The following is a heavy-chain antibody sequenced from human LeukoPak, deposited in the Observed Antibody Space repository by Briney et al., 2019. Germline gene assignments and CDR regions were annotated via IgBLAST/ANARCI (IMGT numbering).Heavy chain of an antibody. D-gene: IGHD2-2*02. Sequence: PGGSLRLSCAASGFTFNNYAMSWVRQAPGKGLEWVSGISGSGGSTYYADSVKGRFTISRDNSKNTLFLQMNSLRADDTAVYYCAKGRCSSANCYTFDFWGQGTLVTVSS. V-gene: IGHV3-23*01. CDR3: AKGRCSSANCYTFDF. CDR1: GFTFNNYA. CDR2: ISGSGGST. J-gene: IGHJ4*02.